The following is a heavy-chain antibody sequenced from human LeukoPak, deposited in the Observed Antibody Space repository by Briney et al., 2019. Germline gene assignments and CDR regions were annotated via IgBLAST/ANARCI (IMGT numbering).Heavy chain of an antibody. J-gene: IGHJ6*02. D-gene: IGHD3-3*01. CDR1: GGSFSGYY. V-gene: IGHV4-34*01. Sequence: SETLSLTCAVYGGSFSGYYWSWIRQPPGKGLEWIGEINHSGSTNYNPSLKSRVTISVDTSKNQFSLKLSSVTAADTAVYCCARDRRFLYGMDVWGQGTTVTVSS. CDR3: ARDRRFLYGMDV. CDR2: INHSGST.